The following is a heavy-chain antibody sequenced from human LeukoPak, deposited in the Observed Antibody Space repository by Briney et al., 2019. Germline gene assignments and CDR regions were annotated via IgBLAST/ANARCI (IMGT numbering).Heavy chain of an antibody. CDR3: AKEPRRGYYDSNGYFDY. CDR1: GFTFSTYA. CDR2: ISGSGGST. D-gene: IGHD3-22*01. Sequence: GGSLRLSCAASGFTFSTYAMSWVRQAPGKGLEWVSGISGSGGSTYYADSVKGRFTISRDNSKSTLFLQMNSLRAEDTAVYYCAKEPRRGYYDSNGYFDYWGQGTLVTVSS. V-gene: IGHV3-23*01. J-gene: IGHJ4*02.